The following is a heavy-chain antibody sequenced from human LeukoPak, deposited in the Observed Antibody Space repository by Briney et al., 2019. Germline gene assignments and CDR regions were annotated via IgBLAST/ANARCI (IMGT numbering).Heavy chain of an antibody. Sequence: GGSLRLSCAASGFIFSSYGMHWVRQAPGKGLEWVAFIRYDGRNKYYADSVKGRFTISRDNSKNTLYLQMNSLRGEDTAVYYCARSDAFDIWGQGTMVTVSS. J-gene: IGHJ3*02. CDR2: IRYDGRNK. CDR1: GFIFSSYG. CDR3: ARSDAFDI. V-gene: IGHV3-30*02.